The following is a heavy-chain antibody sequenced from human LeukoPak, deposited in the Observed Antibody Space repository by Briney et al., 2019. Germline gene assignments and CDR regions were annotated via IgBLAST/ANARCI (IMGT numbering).Heavy chain of an antibody. CDR3: ARGGDAAPFDY. Sequence: SETLSLTCSVSGGPISSGDYYWSWIRQPAGKGLEWIGRVYTSGSTNYNPSLKSRVTISADTSRNQFSLRLSSVTAADTAVYYCARGGDAAPFDYWGQGTLVTVSS. V-gene: IGHV4-61*02. D-gene: IGHD5-12*01. CDR2: VYTSGST. J-gene: IGHJ4*02. CDR1: GGPISSGDYY.